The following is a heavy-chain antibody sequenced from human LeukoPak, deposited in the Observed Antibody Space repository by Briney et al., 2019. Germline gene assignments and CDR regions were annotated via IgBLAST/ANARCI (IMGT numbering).Heavy chain of an antibody. CDR2: IYYSGST. CDR1: GGSISSGGYY. D-gene: IGHD5-18*01. V-gene: IGHV4-31*03. Sequence: SQTLSLICTVSGGSISSGGYYWSWIRQHPGKGLEWIGYIYYSGSTYYNPSLKSRVTISVDTSKNQFSLKLSSVTAADTAVYYCARDRDGPTGYSYGVDYWGQGTLVTVSS. CDR3: ARDRDGPTGYSYGVDY. J-gene: IGHJ4*02.